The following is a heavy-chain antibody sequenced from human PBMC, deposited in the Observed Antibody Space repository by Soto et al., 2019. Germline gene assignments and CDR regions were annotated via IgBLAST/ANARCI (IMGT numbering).Heavy chain of an antibody. J-gene: IGHJ3*02. Sequence: GGSLRLSCAASGFTFSSYEMNWVRQAPGKGLEWVSYISSSGSTIYYADSVKGRFTISRDNAKNSLYLQMNSLRAEDTAVYYCARGRDSGFFEWLLVNDAFDIWGQGTMVTVSS. D-gene: IGHD3-3*01. V-gene: IGHV3-48*03. CDR3: ARGRDSGFFEWLLVNDAFDI. CDR1: GFTFSSYE. CDR2: ISSSGSTI.